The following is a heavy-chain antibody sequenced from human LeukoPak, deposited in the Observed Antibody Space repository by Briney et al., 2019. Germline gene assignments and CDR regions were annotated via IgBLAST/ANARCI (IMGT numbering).Heavy chain of an antibody. CDR2: INNSGGNA. Sequence: PGGSLRLSCAASGFTFASYAISWVRQAPGKGLEWVSVINNSGGNANYADSVKGRFTISRDNSKNTLYLQMNSLRAEDTAVYYCAGIIAAAGMVDYWGQGTLVTVSS. D-gene: IGHD6-13*01. J-gene: IGHJ4*02. CDR1: GFTFASYA. CDR3: AGIIAAAGMVDY. V-gene: IGHV3-23*01.